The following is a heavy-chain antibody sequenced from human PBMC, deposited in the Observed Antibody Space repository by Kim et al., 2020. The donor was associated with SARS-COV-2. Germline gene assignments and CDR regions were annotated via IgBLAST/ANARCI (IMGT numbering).Heavy chain of an antibody. Sequence: GGSLRLSCAASGFTFSSYSMNWVRQAPGKGLEWVSSISSSSSYIYYADSVKGRFTISRDNAKNSLYLQMNSLRAEDTAVYYCAREAYDFWSGYYSNYYYYYGMDVWGQGTTVTVSS. V-gene: IGHV3-21*01. CDR1: GFTFSSYS. CDR3: AREAYDFWSGYYSNYYYYYGMDV. CDR2: ISSSSSYI. J-gene: IGHJ6*02. D-gene: IGHD3-3*01.